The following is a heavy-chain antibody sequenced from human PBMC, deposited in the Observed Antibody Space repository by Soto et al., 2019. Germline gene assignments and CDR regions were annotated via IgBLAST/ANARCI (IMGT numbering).Heavy chain of an antibody. CDR2: TSSSGNT. CDR1: DDSISNFY. Sequence: SETLSLTCTVSDDSISNFYWSWIRQPPGKGLEWIGYTSSSGNTNYNPSLKSRVSISVDTSKNQFSLNLTSVTAADTAVYYCARAPMVLTRSYFDSWGQGTPVTVSS. V-gene: IGHV4-59*01. D-gene: IGHD3-22*01. CDR3: ARAPMVLTRSYFDS. J-gene: IGHJ4*02.